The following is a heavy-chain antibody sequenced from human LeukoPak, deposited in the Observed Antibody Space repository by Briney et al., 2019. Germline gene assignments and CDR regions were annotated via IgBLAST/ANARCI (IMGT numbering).Heavy chain of an antibody. J-gene: IGHJ4*02. V-gene: IGHV1-69*05. CDR1: GGTFSSYA. CDR3: ARAQWLVRLPDY. CDR2: IIPIFGTA. Sequence: GASVKVSCKASGGTFSSYAISWVRQAPGQGLEWMGGIIPIFGTANYAQKLQGRVTMTTDTSTSTAYMELRSLRSDDTAVYYCARAQWLVRLPDYWGQGTLVTVSS. D-gene: IGHD6-19*01.